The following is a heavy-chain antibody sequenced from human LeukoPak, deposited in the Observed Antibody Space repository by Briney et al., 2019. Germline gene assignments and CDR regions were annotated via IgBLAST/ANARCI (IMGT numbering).Heavy chain of an antibody. CDR3: AREEWYYFDY. D-gene: IGHD3-3*01. Sequence: GGSLRLSCAASGFTFSTYAIHWVRQAPGKGLEWVAVISYDGSNKYYADSVKGRFTISRGNSKNTVHLQMNSLRAEDTAVYYCAREEWYYFDYWGQGTLVTVSS. CDR1: GFTFSTYA. V-gene: IGHV3-30-3*01. J-gene: IGHJ4*02. CDR2: ISYDGSNK.